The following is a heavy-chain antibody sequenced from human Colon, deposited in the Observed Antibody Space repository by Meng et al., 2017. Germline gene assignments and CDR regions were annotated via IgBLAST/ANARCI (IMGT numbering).Heavy chain of an antibody. CDR1: GGSITSKY. CDR2: IYFSGST. J-gene: IGHJ5*02. Sequence: QVQLQGAGPGLVKPSETLSLTCTVSGGSITSKYWSWIRQPPGKGLEWIGNIYFSGSTNSNPSLKSRVTISVDTSRNQFSLNLRSVTAADTAVYYCAREGGYDLNWFDPWGQGTLVTVSS. D-gene: IGHD5-12*01. CDR3: AREGGYDLNWFDP. V-gene: IGHV4-59*12.